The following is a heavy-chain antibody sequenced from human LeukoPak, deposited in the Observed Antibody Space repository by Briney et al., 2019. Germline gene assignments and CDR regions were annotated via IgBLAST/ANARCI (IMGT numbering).Heavy chain of an antibody. Sequence: GGSLRLSCAASGFTFSTYTMTWVRQPPGMGLEWVSSISGSSSYKYYADSVKGRFTISRDNAKNSLILQMNSLRGDDTAVYYCARVFGEYQLLSPIDHWGQGTLVTVSS. V-gene: IGHV3-21*01. J-gene: IGHJ4*02. CDR3: ARVFGEYQLLSPIDH. D-gene: IGHD2-2*01. CDR1: GFTFSTYT. CDR2: ISGSSSYK.